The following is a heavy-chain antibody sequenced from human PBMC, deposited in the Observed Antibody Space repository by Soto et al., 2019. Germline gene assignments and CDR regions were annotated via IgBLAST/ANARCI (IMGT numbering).Heavy chain of an antibody. CDR3: ARDRRQWLEDNWFDS. V-gene: IGHV1-18*01. Sequence: ASVKVSCKASGYTFTSYGISWVRQAPGQGLEWMGWISAYNGNTNYAQKLQGRVTMTTDTSTSTAYMELRSLRSDDTAVYYCARDRRQWLEDNWFDSWGQGTLVTVSS. CDR1: GYTFTSYG. CDR2: ISAYNGNT. D-gene: IGHD6-19*01. J-gene: IGHJ5*01.